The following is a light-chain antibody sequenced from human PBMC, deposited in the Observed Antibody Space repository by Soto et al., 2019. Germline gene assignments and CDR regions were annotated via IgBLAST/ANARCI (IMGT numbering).Light chain of an antibody. J-gene: IGLJ1*01. CDR3: SSYTSSSTPPYV. Sequence: QSALTQPASVSGSPGQSITISCTGTSSDVGGYNYVSRYQQHPGKAPKLMIYDVSNRPSGVSNRFSGSKSGNTASLTISGLQAEDEADYYCSSYTSSSTPPYVFGTGTKVTV. CDR1: SSDVGGYNY. CDR2: DVS. V-gene: IGLV2-14*01.